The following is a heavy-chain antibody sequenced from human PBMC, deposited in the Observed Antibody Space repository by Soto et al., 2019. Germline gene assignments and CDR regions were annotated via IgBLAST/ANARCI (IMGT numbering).Heavy chain of an antibody. D-gene: IGHD2-2*01. CDR2: IIPIFGTA. CDR1: GGTFSSYA. J-gene: IGHJ6*02. Sequence: GASVKVSCKASGGTFSSYAISWVRQAPGQGLEWMGGIIPIFGTANYAQKFQGRVTITADESTSTAYMELSSLRSEDTAVYYCASTEDIVVVPATVTYYYYGMDVWGRGTTVTVSS. CDR3: ASTEDIVVVPATVTYYYYGMDV. V-gene: IGHV1-69*13.